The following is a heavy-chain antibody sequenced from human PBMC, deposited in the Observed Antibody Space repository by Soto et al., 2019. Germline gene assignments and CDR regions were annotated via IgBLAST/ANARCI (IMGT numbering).Heavy chain of an antibody. CDR2: IDHSGST. Sequence: SETLSLTCAVSGASISSGCYSWSWIRQQPGKGLEWIGYIDHSGSTYYNPSLKSRVTISVDTSKNQFSPKLSSVTAADTVVYYCARERATPYYFDYWGKGTLVTVS. CDR3: ARERATPYYFDY. V-gene: IGHV4-30-2*05. J-gene: IGHJ4*02. D-gene: IGHD5-12*01. CDR1: GASISSGCYS.